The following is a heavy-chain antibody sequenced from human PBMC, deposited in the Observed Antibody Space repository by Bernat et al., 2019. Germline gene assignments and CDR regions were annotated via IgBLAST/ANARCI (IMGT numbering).Heavy chain of an antibody. D-gene: IGHD1-26*01. Sequence: EVQLVESGGGLVQPGGSLRLSCAASGFTFTDHYMDWVRQAPGKGLEWVGRTKNKANSYTTLYAASVKDRFTISRDASKNLLYLRMNSLKTADTAVYYCARKATGSLVSAFDIWGQGTVVTVSS. CDR3: ARKATGSLVSAFDI. CDR2: TKNKANSYTT. J-gene: IGHJ3*02. V-gene: IGHV3-72*01. CDR1: GFTFTDHY.